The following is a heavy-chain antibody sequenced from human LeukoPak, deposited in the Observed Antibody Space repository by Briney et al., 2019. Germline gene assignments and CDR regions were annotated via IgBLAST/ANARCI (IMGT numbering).Heavy chain of an antibody. CDR2: ISTYDGNT. J-gene: IGHJ6*03. CDR3: ARDGRVVPAARGYYYYYMDV. V-gene: IGHV1-18*01. D-gene: IGHD2-2*01. CDR1: GYTFTTYG. Sequence: ASVKVSCKASGYTFTTYGINWVRQAPGQGLEGMGWISTYDGNTNYAQKFQGRVTITADESTSTAYMELSSLRSEDTAVYYCARDGRVVPAARGYYYYYMDVWGKGTTVTVSS.